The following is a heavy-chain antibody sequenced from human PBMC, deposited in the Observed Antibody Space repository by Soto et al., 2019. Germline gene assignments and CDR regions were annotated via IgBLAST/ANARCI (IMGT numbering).Heavy chain of an antibody. V-gene: IGHV3-74*01. CDR2: INTDGTNT. CDR1: GFTFGSYW. J-gene: IGHJ4*02. D-gene: IGHD2-8*01. Sequence: PGGSLRLSCAASGFTFGSYWMHWVRQVPGTGLVWVSRINTDGTNTFYADSVKGRFTISRDNAKNTLYLEMNTLRAEDTAVYHCARGEDGILSVWGQGALVTVSS. CDR3: ARGEDGILSV.